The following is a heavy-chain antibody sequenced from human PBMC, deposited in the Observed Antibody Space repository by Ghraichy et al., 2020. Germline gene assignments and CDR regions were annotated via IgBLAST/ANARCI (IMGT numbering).Heavy chain of an antibody. CDR1: GYTLTELS. CDR3: ATVRFLEWLSIKGLDY. CDR2: FDPEDGET. Sequence: ASVKVSCKVSGYTLTELSMHWVRQAPGKGLEWMGGFDPEDGETIYAQKFQGRVTMTEDTSTDTAYMELSSLRSEDTAVYYCATVRFLEWLSIKGLDYWGQGTLVTVSS. D-gene: IGHD3-3*01. V-gene: IGHV1-24*01. J-gene: IGHJ4*02.